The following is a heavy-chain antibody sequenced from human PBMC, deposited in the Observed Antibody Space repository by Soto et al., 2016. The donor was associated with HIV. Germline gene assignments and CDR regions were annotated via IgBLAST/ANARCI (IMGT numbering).Heavy chain of an antibody. CDR1: GYTFTGYY. J-gene: IGHJ5*02. CDR2: INPNSGGT. CDR3: ARGGDFVVVTAQFDP. D-gene: IGHD2-21*02. Sequence: QVQLVQSGAEVKKPGASVKVSCKASGYTFTGYYIHWVRQAPGQGLEWMGWINPNSGGTNYAQKFQGRVTMTRDTSISTAYMELSRLTSDDTAVYYCARGGDFVVVTAQFDPWGQGTLVTVSS. V-gene: IGHV1-2*02.